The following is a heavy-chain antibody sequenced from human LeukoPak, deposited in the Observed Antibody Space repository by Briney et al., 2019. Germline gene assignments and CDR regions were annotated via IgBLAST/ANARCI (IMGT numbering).Heavy chain of an antibody. CDR2: LCWDRGSI. Sequence: ALRLPCSGSGFTLFYYSMDWVRPGPGEGLEWVSGLCWDRGSIGYADSVKGRFTISRDNAKNSLYLQMNSLRAEDTALYYCAKDRSLGYCSGGSCPSLVGDYWGQGTLVTVSS. D-gene: IGHD2-15*01. CDR1: GFTLFYYS. J-gene: IGHJ4*02. CDR3: AKDRSLGYCSGGSCPSLVGDY. V-gene: IGHV3-9*01.